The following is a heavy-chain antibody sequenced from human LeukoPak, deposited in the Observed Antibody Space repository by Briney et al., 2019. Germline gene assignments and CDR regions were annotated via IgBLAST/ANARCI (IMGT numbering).Heavy chain of an antibody. CDR2: IYYSGST. Sequence: PSQTLSLTCTVSGDSISSGGYYYWTWIRQHPEMSLEWIGYIYYSGSTYYNPSLKSRVTISIDTSKKQFSLKLSSVTAADTAMYYCARARSGSRPFDYWGRGTLVTVSS. V-gene: IGHV4-31*03. J-gene: IGHJ4*02. CDR1: GDSISSGGYY. D-gene: IGHD3-10*01. CDR3: ARARSGSRPFDY.